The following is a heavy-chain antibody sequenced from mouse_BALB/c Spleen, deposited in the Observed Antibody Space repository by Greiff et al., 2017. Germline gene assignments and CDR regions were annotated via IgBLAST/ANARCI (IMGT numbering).Heavy chain of an antibody. CDR3: AREATTEDYAMDY. CDR1: GFTFSSYA. Sequence: EVQLVESGGGLVKPGGSLKLSCAASGFTFSSYAMSWVRQTPEKRLEWVASISSGGSSYYPDSVKGRFTISRDNARNILYLQMSSLRSEDTAMYYCAREATTEDYAMDYWGQGTSVTVSS. CDR2: ISSGGSS. J-gene: IGHJ4*01. V-gene: IGHV5-6-5*01. D-gene: IGHD1-1*01.